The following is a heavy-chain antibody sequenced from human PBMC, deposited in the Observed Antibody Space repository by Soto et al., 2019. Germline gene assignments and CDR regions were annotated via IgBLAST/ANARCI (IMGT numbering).Heavy chain of an antibody. CDR3: ARDPYSSSWLNSDY. CDR2: ISSSSSTM. D-gene: IGHD6-13*01. Sequence: DVQLVECGGGLVQPGGSLRLSCAASGFTFSSYSMNWVRQAPGKGLAWVSYISSSSSTMYYADSVKGRFTISRDNAKNSLDLQMNSLRDEDTAVYYCARDPYSSSWLNSDYWGQGTLVTVSS. CDR1: GFTFSSYS. J-gene: IGHJ4*02. V-gene: IGHV3-48*02.